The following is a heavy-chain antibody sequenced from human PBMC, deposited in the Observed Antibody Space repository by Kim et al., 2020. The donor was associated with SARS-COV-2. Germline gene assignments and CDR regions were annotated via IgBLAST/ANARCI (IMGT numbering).Heavy chain of an antibody. CDR1: GGSISSGDSS. V-gene: IGHV4-30-4*01. D-gene: IGHD3-9*01. CDR2: IYYIGST. CDR3: ARELLTYYDILTGYYNSGTGLDY. J-gene: IGHJ4*02. Sequence: SETLSPTCTVSGGSISSGDSSWSWIRPPPGNGLEWIVYIYYIGSTYYNPSLKSRVTISVATSKNPFSLNLSSVTAADTSVYYCARELLTYYDILTGYYNSGTGLDYWGKGTRVTVPS.